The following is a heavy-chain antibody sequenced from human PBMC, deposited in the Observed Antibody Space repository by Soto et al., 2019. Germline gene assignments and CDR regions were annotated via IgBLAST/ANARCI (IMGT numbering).Heavy chain of an antibody. CDR2: ISYDGSNK. J-gene: IGHJ4*02. CDR3: AKDRMGAGVRGYFDY. CDR1: GFTFSSYG. D-gene: IGHD3-10*01. Sequence: QVQLVESGGCVVQPGKSLRLSCAGSGFTFSSYGMDWVRQAPGKGLEWVAVISYDGSNKYYADSVKGRFTISRDNPKNTLYLQMSSLRADDTAVYYCAKDRMGAGVRGYFDYWGQGTLVTVSS. V-gene: IGHV3-30*18.